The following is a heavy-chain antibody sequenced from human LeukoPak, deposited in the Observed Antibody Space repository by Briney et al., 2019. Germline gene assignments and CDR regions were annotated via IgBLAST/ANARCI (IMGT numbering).Heavy chain of an antibody. V-gene: IGHV1-24*01. CDR2: FDSEDGET. CDR1: GYTLTELS. Sequence: ASVTVSCTVSGYTLTELSMHWVRQAPGKGLEWMGGFDSEDGETIYAQKFQGRVTMTEDTSTDTAYMELSSLRSEDTAVYYCATLNYDILTGYHYYFDYWGQGTLVTVSS. J-gene: IGHJ4*02. CDR3: ATLNYDILTGYHYYFDY. D-gene: IGHD3-9*01.